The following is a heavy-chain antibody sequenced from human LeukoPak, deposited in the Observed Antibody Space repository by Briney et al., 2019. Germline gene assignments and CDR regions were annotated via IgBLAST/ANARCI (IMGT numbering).Heavy chain of an antibody. CDR3: GKDMYSSSWNFCDY. J-gene: IGHJ4*02. D-gene: IGHD6-13*01. V-gene: IGHV3-9*01. Sequence: PGGSLRLSCEASGFTFDDYAKHWVRQVPGKGLEWASGITWNSGSIDYADSVKGRFTISRDNAKNSLYLQMNSLRAEDTALYYCGKDMYSSSWNFCDYWGRGTLVTVSS. CDR2: ITWNSGSI. CDR1: GFTFDDYA.